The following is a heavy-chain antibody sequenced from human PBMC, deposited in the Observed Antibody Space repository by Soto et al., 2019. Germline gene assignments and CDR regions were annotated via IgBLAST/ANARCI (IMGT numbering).Heavy chain of an antibody. CDR3: AKDYRYLVWFGAVLDY. J-gene: IGHJ4*02. D-gene: IGHD3-10*01. CDR1: GFTFSNFA. Sequence: VQLVESGGGVVQPGTSLRLSCTASGFTFSNFAMHWVRQAPGQGLEWLAVISYDGSSKFYADSVKGRFTISRDNSKKIVFVQMNSLRADDTGVYFCAKDYRYLVWFGAVLDYWGQGTPDTVSS. CDR2: ISYDGSSK. V-gene: IGHV3-30*18.